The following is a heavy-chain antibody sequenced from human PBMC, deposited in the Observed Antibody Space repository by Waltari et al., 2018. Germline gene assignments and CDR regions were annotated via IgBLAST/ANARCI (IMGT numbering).Heavy chain of an antibody. V-gene: IGHV1-3*01. J-gene: IGHJ4*02. CDR3: AKTQYDFWSAYFDY. CDR2: IHGGNGNT. Sequence: QVYLVQSGAEVKKPGASVKVSCKASGYTFTKYSMHWVRQAPGQGLEWMGWIHGGNGNTKYSKKCQDRLTISKDTSATTVYMELSSLTSEDTAVYYCAKTQYDFWSAYFDYWGQGTLVTVSS. D-gene: IGHD3-3*01. CDR1: GYTFTKYS.